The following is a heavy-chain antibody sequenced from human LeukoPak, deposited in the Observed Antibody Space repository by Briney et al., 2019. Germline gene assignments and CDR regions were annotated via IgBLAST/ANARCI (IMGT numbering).Heavy chain of an antibody. D-gene: IGHD1-26*01. CDR1: GYSFTSYR. J-gene: IGHJ6*02. Sequence: GESLKISCKGSGYSFTSYRIGWVRQMPGKGLEWMGIIYPGDSDTRYSPSFQGQVTISADKSISTAYLQWSSLKASDTAMYYCARARSGSYSSDYYYGMDVWGQGTTVTVSS. CDR3: ARARSGSYSSDYYYGMDV. CDR2: IYPGDSDT. V-gene: IGHV5-51*01.